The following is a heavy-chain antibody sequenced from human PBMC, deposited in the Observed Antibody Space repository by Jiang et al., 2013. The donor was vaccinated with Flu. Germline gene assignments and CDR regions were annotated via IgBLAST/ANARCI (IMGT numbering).Heavy chain of an antibody. D-gene: IGHD3-9*01. V-gene: IGHV1-3*01. CDR1: GYTFTSYA. CDR2: INAGNGNT. J-gene: IGHJ6*02. Sequence: SGAEVKKPGASVKVSCKASGYTFTSYAMHWVRQAPGQRLEWMGWINAGNGNTKYSQKFQGRVTITRDTSASTAYMELSSLRSEDTAVYYCARARSGILTGYGMDVWGQGTTVTVSS. CDR3: ARARSGILTGYGMDV.